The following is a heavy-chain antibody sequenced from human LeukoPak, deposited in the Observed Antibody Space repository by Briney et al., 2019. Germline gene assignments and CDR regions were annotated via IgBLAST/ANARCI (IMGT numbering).Heavy chain of an antibody. CDR2: IYSGGST. CDR1: GFTFSDYY. V-gene: IGHV3-66*01. D-gene: IGHD3-10*01. CDR3: ARDGGYYGSGSSFDY. Sequence: GGSLRLSCAASGFTFSDYYMSWVRQAPGKGLEWVSVIYSGGSTYYADSVKGRFTISRDNSKNTLYLQMNSLRAEDTAVYYCARDGGYYGSGSSFDYWGQGTLVTVSS. J-gene: IGHJ4*02.